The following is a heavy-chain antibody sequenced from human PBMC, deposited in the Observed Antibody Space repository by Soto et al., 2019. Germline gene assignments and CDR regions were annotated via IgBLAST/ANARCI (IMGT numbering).Heavy chain of an antibody. J-gene: IGHJ4*02. CDR3: ARDQRGYSYGRFDY. V-gene: IGHV3-23*01. D-gene: IGHD5-18*01. Sequence: QPGGSLRLCCAASGFTFSSYAMGWVRQAPGKGLEWVSAISGSGGGTYYADSVKGRFTISRDNSKNTLYLQMNSLRAEDTAVYYCARDQRGYSYGRFDYWGQGTLVTVSS. CDR2: ISGSGGGT. CDR1: GFTFSSYA.